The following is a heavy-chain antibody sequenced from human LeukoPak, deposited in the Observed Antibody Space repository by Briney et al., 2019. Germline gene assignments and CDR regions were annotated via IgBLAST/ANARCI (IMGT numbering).Heavy chain of an antibody. Sequence: PSETLSLTCAVYGGSFSGYYWSWIRQPPGKGLEWIGEINHSGSTNNNPSLKSRVTISVDTSKNQFSLKLSSVTAADTAVYYCAREGDSIDAFDIWGQGTMVTVSS. J-gene: IGHJ3*02. D-gene: IGHD3-22*01. CDR3: AREGDSIDAFDI. CDR2: INHSGST. V-gene: IGHV4-34*01. CDR1: GGSFSGYY.